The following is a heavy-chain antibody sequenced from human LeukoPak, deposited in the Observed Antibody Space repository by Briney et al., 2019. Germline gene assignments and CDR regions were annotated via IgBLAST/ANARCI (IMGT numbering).Heavy chain of an antibody. CDR2: IYHSGST. J-gene: IGHJ4*02. V-gene: IGHV4-34*01. Sequence: NPSETLSLTCAVYGGSFSGYYWSWIRQPPGKGLEWIGYIYHSGSTYYNPSLKSRVTISVDRSKNQFSLKLSSVTAADTAVYYCASSIAAAGDFDYWGQGTLVTVSS. CDR1: GGSFSGYY. D-gene: IGHD6-13*01. CDR3: ASSIAAAGDFDY.